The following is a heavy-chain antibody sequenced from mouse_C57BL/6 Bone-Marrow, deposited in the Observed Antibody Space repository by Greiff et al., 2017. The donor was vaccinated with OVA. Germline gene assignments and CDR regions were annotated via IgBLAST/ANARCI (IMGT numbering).Heavy chain of an antibody. V-gene: IGHV7-3*01. D-gene: IGHD1-1*01. CDR2: IRNKANGYTT. Sequence: EVQRVESGGGLVQPGGSLSLSCAASGFTFTDYYMSWVRQPPGKALEWLGFIRNKANGYTTEYSASVKGRFTISRDNSQSILYLQMNALRAEDSATYYCAKVVAGDWYFDVWGTGTTVTVSS. J-gene: IGHJ1*03. CDR3: AKVVAGDWYFDV. CDR1: GFTFTDYY.